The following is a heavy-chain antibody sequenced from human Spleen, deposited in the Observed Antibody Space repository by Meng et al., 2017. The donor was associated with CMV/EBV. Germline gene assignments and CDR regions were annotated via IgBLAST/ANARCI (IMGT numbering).Heavy chain of an antibody. CDR2: ISTNTSDS. J-gene: IGHJ4*02. Sequence: ASRCTFAGYYCHCVRQAPGRRLEWMGCISTNTSDSNYAEVFQGGVTVTRDTSIRTAYMELKGLRSDDTAVYYCASEGDGGNSFPDYWGQGTLVTVSS. V-gene: IGHV1-2*02. D-gene: IGHD4-23*01. CDR3: ASEGDGGNSFPDY. CDR1: RCTFAGYY.